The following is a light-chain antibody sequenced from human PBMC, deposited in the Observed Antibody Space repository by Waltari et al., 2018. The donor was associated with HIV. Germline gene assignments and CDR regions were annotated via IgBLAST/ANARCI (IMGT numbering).Light chain of an antibody. J-gene: IGLJ2*01. CDR1: SNDVGAYDY. Sequence: QSALTQPPSASGSPGQSVTISCTGTSNDVGAYDYVSWYQQHPGRAPKLLIYEVTKRPSGVPDGFSGSKSGNTASLTVSGLQAEDDGHYYCTSYVDNYVVFFGGGTKLTVL. CDR2: EVT. CDR3: TSYVDNYVVF. V-gene: IGLV2-8*01.